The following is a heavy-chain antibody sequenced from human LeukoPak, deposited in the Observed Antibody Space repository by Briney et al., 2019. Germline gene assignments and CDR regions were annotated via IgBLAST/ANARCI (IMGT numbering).Heavy chain of an antibody. Sequence: PGGSLRLSCTASGSSFCNAWMSGVPEAPGGGVECVGRIKGKTDGETTDYAAPVKCRFTISRDDSKNTVYLQMNSLKTEDTAVYYCTTGYGEYCSGTTCYKGSRGQGTLVTVSS. D-gene: IGHD2-2*02. CDR1: GSSFCNAW. CDR3: TTGYGEYCSGTTCYKGS. V-gene: IGHV3-15*01. CDR2: IKGKTDGETT. J-gene: IGHJ4*02.